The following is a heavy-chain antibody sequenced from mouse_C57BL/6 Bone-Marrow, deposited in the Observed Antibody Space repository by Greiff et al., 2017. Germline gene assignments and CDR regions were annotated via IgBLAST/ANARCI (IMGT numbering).Heavy chain of an antibody. Sequence: VQLQQSGAELVRPGASVKLSCTASGFNIKDDYMHWVKQRPEQGLEWIGWIDPENGDTEYASKFQGKATITADTSSNTAYLQRSSLTSEDTAVYYGTNHGYDGYFDVWGTGTTVTVSS. CDR2: IDPENGDT. V-gene: IGHV14-4*01. D-gene: IGHD2-2*01. CDR1: GFNIKDDY. CDR3: TNHGYDGYFDV. J-gene: IGHJ1*03.